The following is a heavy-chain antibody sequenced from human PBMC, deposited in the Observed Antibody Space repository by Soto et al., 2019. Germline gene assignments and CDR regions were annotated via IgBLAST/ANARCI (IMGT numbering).Heavy chain of an antibody. CDR3: ARAGGTTVTGLWHFDS. Sequence: GGSLRLSCEASGFTFITYSMHCVRQPPGKGLEWLAAIWYDGTQKYYADSVKGRFIISRDNSKKTLYLEMNSLRAEDTAVYYCARAGGTTVTGLWHFDSWGQGTLVTVSS. CDR1: GFTFITYS. J-gene: IGHJ4*02. D-gene: IGHD4-17*01. V-gene: IGHV3-33*01. CDR2: IWYDGTQK.